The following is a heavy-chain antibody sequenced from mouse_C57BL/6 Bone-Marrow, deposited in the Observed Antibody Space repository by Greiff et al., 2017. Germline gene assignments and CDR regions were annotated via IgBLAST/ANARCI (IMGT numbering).Heavy chain of an antibody. CDR3: ARDIYYYGSSYAMDY. J-gene: IGHJ4*01. CDR2: IDPSDSYT. V-gene: IGHV1-69*01. D-gene: IGHD1-1*01. CDR1: GYTFTSSW. Sequence: QVQLQQPGAELVMPGASVKLSCKASGYTFTSSWMHWVKQRPGQGLEWIGEIDPSDSYTNYNQKFKGNSTLTVDKSSSTAYMQLSSLTSEDSAVYYCARDIYYYGSSYAMDYWGQGTSVTVSS.